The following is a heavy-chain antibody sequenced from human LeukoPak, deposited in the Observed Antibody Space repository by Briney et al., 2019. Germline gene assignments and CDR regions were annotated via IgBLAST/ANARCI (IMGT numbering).Heavy chain of an antibody. V-gene: IGHV4-59*01. Sequence: PSETLSLTCTVSGGSISSYYWSWIRQPPGKGLEWIGYIYYSGSTNYNPSLKSRVTISVDTSKNQFSLKLSSVTAADTAVYYCARDLGGSIGGAYYYYGMDVWGQGTTVPSP. CDR1: GGSISSYY. D-gene: IGHD1-26*01. CDR2: IYYSGST. CDR3: ARDLGGSIGGAYYYYGMDV. J-gene: IGHJ6*02.